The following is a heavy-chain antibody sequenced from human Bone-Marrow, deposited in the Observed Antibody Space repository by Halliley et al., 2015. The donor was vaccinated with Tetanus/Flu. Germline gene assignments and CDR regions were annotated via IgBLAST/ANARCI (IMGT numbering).Heavy chain of an antibody. D-gene: IGHD1-26*01. CDR2: ISVNGGTK. V-gene: IGHV3-43*02. J-gene: IGHJ5*02. Sequence: SLISVNGGTKKYADSGRGRFTISRDNSNNSLYLHMNSLTPEDTALYYCTKDKVGGTYQEGLFDPWGQGTLVTVSS. CDR3: TKDKVGGTYQEGLFDP.